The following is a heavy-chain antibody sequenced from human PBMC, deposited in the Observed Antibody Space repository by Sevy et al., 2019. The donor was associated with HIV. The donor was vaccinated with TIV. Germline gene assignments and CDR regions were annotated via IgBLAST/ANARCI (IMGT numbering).Heavy chain of an antibody. CDR3: ARVVLYYDANYCDY. Sequence: GGSLRLSCIGSGFSFSQYSMNWVRQAPGKGLEWLSYISGTSGTIYYAASVKGRFTISRDNAKNSVYLQMNSLRDEDTAVYYCARVVLYYDANYCDYWGQGALVTVSS. CDR2: ISGTSGTI. CDR1: GFSFSQYS. V-gene: IGHV3-48*02. D-gene: IGHD3-22*01. J-gene: IGHJ4*02.